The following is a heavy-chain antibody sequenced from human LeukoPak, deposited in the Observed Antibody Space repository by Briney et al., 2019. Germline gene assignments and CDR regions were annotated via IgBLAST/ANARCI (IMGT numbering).Heavy chain of an antibody. D-gene: IGHD6-13*01. CDR2: ISYVGSNK. Sequence: GGSLRLSCAASGFTFSSYGMHWVRQAPGKGLEWVAVISYVGSNKYYAGSVKGRFTISRDNSKNTLYLQMNSLRAEDTAVNYCAKGAAANYGMDVWGQGTTVTVSS. CDR3: AKGAAANYGMDV. J-gene: IGHJ6*02. CDR1: GFTFSSYG. V-gene: IGHV3-30*18.